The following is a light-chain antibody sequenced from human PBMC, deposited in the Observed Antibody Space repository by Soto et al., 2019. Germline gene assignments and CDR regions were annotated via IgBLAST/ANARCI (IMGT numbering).Light chain of an antibody. CDR1: SSNIGSNY. CDR3: AAWDDSLSGQDVV. CDR2: RNN. V-gene: IGLV1-47*01. J-gene: IGLJ2*01. Sequence: QSALTQPPSASGTPGQRVTISCPGSSSNIGSNYVYWYQQLPGTAPKLLIYRNNQRPSGVPDRFSGSKSGTSASLAISGLRSEEGADYYCAAWDDSLSGQDVVFGGGTKRPVL.